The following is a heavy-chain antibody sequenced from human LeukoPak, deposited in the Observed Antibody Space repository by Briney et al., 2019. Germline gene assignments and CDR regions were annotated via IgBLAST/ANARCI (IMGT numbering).Heavy chain of an antibody. CDR2: INHSGST. V-gene: IGHV4-34*01. Sequence: SETLSLTCAVYGGSFSGYYWSWIRQPPGKGLEWIGEINHSGSTNYNPSLKSRVTISVDTSKNQFSLKLSSVTAADTAVYYCARAYYYDSSGYYYLSAGWFDPWGQGTLVTVSS. CDR1: GGSFSGYY. CDR3: ARAYYYDSSGYYYLSAGWFDP. J-gene: IGHJ5*02. D-gene: IGHD3-22*01.